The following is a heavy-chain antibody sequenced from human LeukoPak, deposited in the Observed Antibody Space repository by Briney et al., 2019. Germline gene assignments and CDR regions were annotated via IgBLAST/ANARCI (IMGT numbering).Heavy chain of an antibody. CDR2: IYYSGST. V-gene: IGHV4-39*01. CDR3: ASAMIGVPDDAFDI. Sequence: PSETLSLTCTVSGGSINSSSYYWGWIRQPPGRGLEWIGTIYYSGSTYYNPSLKSRVTISVDTSKNQFSLKLSSVTAADTAVYYCASAMIGVPDDAFDIWGQGTMVTVSS. D-gene: IGHD3-22*01. CDR1: GGSINSSSYY. J-gene: IGHJ3*02.